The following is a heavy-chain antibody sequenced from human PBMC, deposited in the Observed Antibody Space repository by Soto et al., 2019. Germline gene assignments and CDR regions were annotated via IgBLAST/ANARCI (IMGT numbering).Heavy chain of an antibody. CDR1: GFTFSSYA. Sequence: EVQLLESGGGLVQPGGSLRLSCAASGFTFSSYAMSWVRQAPGKGLEWVSAISGSGGSTYYADSVKGRFTISRDNSKNTLYLQMNRLRAEDTAVYYCAKDGRLPPRVMITFGGVVNWFDPWGQGTLVTVSS. CDR2: ISGSGGST. CDR3: AKDGRLPPRVMITFGGVVNWFDP. J-gene: IGHJ5*02. V-gene: IGHV3-23*01. D-gene: IGHD3-16*01.